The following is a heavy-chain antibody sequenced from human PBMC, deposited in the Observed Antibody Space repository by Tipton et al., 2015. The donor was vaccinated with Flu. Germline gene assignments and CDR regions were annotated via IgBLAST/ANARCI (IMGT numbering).Heavy chain of an antibody. V-gene: IGHV4-38-2*01. CDR3: ARSTYHYGSGSSDY. Sequence: TLSLTCSVSGESMGINYYWGWIRQPPGEGLEWIGNIHRSGNTYHNPSLRSRVTMSVDTAKNQFSQRLSSVTAADTAVYYCARSTYHYGSGSSDYWGQGTLVTVSS. J-gene: IGHJ4*02. D-gene: IGHD3-10*01. CDR1: GESMGINYY. CDR2: IHRSGNT.